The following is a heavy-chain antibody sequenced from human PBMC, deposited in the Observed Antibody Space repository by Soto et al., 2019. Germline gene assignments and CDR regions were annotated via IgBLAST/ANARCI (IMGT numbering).Heavy chain of an antibody. Sequence: QGQLVQSGAEVKKPGSLVKVSCKASGGTFSRDTISWVRQAPGQGLEWMGGIIPKFGTPNYAQSFQGRVTITADESTSTSYRELSSLRSEDTAVYYCARRYGSGSLSDYWGQGTLVTVSS. CDR3: ARRYGSGSLSDY. CDR1: GGTFSRDT. J-gene: IGHJ4*02. V-gene: IGHV1-69*01. CDR2: IIPKFGTP. D-gene: IGHD3-10*01.